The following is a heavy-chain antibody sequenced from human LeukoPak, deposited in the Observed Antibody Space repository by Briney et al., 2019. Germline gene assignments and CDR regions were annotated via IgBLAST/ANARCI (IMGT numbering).Heavy chain of an antibody. V-gene: IGHV3-30*02. CDR1: GFTFSSYG. CDR2: IRYDGRNQ. CDR3: ARDSSGYWVDY. J-gene: IGHJ4*02. Sequence: TGGSLRLSCAASGFTFSSYGFHWVRQAPGKGLEWVTFIRYDGRNQYYADSVKGRFTVSRDNSKNTLYLQMNSLRAEDTALYYCARDSSGYWVDYWGQGTLVTVSS. D-gene: IGHD3-22*01.